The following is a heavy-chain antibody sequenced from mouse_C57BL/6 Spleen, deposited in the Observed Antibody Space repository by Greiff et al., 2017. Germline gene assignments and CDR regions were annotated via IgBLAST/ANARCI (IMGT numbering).Heavy chain of an antibody. D-gene: IGHD2-3*01. J-gene: IGHJ4*01. V-gene: IGHV1-53*01. Sequence: QVQLQQPGTELVKPGASVKLSCKASGYTFTSYWMHWVKQRPGQGLEWIGNINPSNGGTNYNEKFKSKGTLTVDKSSSTAYMQLSRRTSEDSAVYLCARFRHGYYGMDYWGQGTSVTVSA. CDR2: INPSNGGT. CDR1: GYTFTSYW. CDR3: ARFRHGYYGMDY.